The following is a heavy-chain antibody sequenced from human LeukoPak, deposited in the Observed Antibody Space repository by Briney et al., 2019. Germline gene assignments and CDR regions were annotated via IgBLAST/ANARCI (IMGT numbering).Heavy chain of an antibody. CDR2: IYANGCT. CDR3: ARDYKYAFDN. J-gene: IGHJ4*02. V-gene: IGHV3-66*01. D-gene: IGHD5-24*01. Sequence: GGSLRLSCAASEFTVSSNYMSWVRQAPGRGLEWVSLIYANGCTTYADSVKGRFTISRDNSKNTLFLQMNSLRVEDTAVYYCARDYKYAFDNWGQGTLVTVSS. CDR1: EFTVSSNY.